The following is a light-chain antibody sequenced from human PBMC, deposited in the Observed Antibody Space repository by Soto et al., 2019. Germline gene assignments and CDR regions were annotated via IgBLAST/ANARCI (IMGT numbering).Light chain of an antibody. CDR2: HAS. V-gene: IGKV1-5*01. J-gene: IGKJ1*01. CDR3: QQYNTYS. Sequence: DIQMTQSPSTLSGSVGDRVTITCRASQTISSWLAWYQQKSGTAPKVLIYHASKLQSEVPSRFSGSGSGTEFTLTISSLQPDDVATYDCQQYNTYSFGQGTKVDI. CDR1: QTISSW.